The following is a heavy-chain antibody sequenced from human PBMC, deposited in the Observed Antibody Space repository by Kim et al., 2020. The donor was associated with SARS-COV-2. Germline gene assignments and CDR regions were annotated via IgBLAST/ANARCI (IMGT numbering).Heavy chain of an antibody. D-gene: IGHD1-26*01. Sequence: GGSLRLSCAASGFTFSSYAMSWVRQAPGKGLEWVSAISGSGGSTYYADSVKGRFTISRDNSKNTLYLQMNSLRAEDTAVYYCAKDPRGARRTYYYYYGMDVWGQGTTVTVSS. V-gene: IGHV3-23*01. CDR1: GFTFSSYA. CDR3: AKDPRGARRTYYYYYGMDV. CDR2: ISGSGGST. J-gene: IGHJ6*02.